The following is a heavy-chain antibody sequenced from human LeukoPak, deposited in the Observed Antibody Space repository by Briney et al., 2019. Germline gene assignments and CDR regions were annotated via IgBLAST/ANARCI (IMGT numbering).Heavy chain of an antibody. J-gene: IGHJ4*02. CDR3: ARGDGAYNSGYYFDY. CDR2: MYHSGIA. D-gene: IGHD5-18*01. CDR1: GGSIGTYY. V-gene: IGHV4-59*01. Sequence: SETLSLTCSVSGGSIGTYYWGCIRQPPEKGLEYIGYMYHSGIANYNPSLKSRVTISVDTSKNQFSLKLSSVTAADTAIYYCARGDGAYNSGYYFDYWGQGTLVTVSS.